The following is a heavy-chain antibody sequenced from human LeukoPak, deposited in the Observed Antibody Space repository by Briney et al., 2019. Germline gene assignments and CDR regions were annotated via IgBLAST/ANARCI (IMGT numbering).Heavy chain of an antibody. J-gene: IGHJ4*02. Sequence: GESLKISCKASGYSFTTYWIGWVRQMPGKGLEWMGIIDPSDSETRYPPSFQGQVTISVDTSLTTAYLQWNSLKASDTAMYYCARQTAMGRSGDYWGQGTLVTVSS. CDR3: ARQTAMGRSGDY. CDR1: GYSFTTYW. V-gene: IGHV5-51*01. CDR2: IDPSDSET. D-gene: IGHD5-18*01.